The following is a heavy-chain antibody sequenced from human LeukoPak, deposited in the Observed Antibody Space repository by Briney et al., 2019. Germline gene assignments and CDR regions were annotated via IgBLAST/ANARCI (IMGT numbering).Heavy chain of an antibody. V-gene: IGHV3-23*01. CDR3: ARTISGSYGVSDY. CDR1: GFIFSSIHA. Sequence: GGPLTLSCTVSGFIFSSIHAMSWVRHAPGEGLEWVSSISGSGGTTYYADSVKGRFTITRDSSKNTLYLQMNTLRVDDTAVYHCARTISGSYGVSDYWGQGTLVTVSS. J-gene: IGHJ4*02. D-gene: IGHD3-10*01. CDR2: ISGSGGTT.